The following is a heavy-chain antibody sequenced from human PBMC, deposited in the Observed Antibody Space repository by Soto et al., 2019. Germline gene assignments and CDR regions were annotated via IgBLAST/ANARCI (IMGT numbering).Heavy chain of an antibody. V-gene: IGHV1-18*01. CDR2: ISAYNGNT. CDR3: ARDPLIVVVVAATYDAFDI. CDR1: GYTFTSYG. Sequence: QVQLVQSGAEVKKPGASVKVSCKASGYTFTSYGISWVRQAPGQGLEWMGWISAYNGNTNYAQKLQGRVTMTTDTSTSTAYMELRSLRSDDTAVYYCARDPLIVVVVAATYDAFDIWGQGTMVTVS. J-gene: IGHJ3*02. D-gene: IGHD2-15*01.